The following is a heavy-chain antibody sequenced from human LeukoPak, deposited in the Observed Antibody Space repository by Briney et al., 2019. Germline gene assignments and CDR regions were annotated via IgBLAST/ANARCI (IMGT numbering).Heavy chain of an antibody. CDR1: GGSISTYY. J-gene: IGHJ3*02. CDR3: ARESRMAAAGADAFDM. V-gene: IGHV4-59*01. D-gene: IGHD6-13*01. CDR2: IHYSGST. Sequence: PLETLSLTCTVSGGSISTYYWSWVRQPPRKGLEWMGYIHYSGSTKYNPSLKSRVTVSVDTSKNQFSLQLNSVTAADTAVYYCARESRMAAAGADAFDMWGQGTKVTVSS.